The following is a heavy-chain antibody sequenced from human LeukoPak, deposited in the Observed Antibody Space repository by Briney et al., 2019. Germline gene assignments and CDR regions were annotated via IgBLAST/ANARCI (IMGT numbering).Heavy chain of an antibody. D-gene: IGHD3-10*01. CDR1: GYTFTGYY. CDR3: ARDLESRRYGSGSYSAFDP. CDR2: INPNSGVT. V-gene: IGHV1-2*02. J-gene: IGHJ5*02. Sequence: ASVKVSRKASGYTFTGYYMHWVRQAPGQGLEWMGWINPNSGVTNYAQKFQGRVTMTRDTSISTASMELSRLRSDDTAVYYCARDLESRRYGSGSYSAFDPWGQGTLVTVSS.